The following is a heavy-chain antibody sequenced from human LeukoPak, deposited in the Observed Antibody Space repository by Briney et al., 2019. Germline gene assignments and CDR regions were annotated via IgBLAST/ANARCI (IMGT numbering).Heavy chain of an antibody. V-gene: IGHV4-39*07. CDR2: IYYSGST. Sequence: SETLSLTCTVSGGSISSSSYYWGWIRQPPGKGLEWIESIYYSGSTYYNPSLKSRVTISVDTSKDQFSLKLSSVTAADTAVYYCARVEMATTGNWFDPWGQGNPVTVSS. D-gene: IGHD5-24*01. CDR3: ARVEMATTGNWFDP. J-gene: IGHJ5*02. CDR1: GGSISSSSYY.